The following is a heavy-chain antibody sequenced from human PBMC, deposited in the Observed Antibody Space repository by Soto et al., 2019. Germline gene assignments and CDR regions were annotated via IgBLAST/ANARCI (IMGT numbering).Heavy chain of an antibody. Sequence: AVGSLRLSCTASGFTVSSDNMSWVRQAPGKGLQWVSVIYSGGNTYFTDSVKDRFTISRDNSKNTVSLQMNSLRADDTAVYFCATVSIAGCSTTSCLNWYFNLWGRGTLVTVSS. CDR2: IYSGGNT. J-gene: IGHJ2*01. V-gene: IGHV3-53*01. D-gene: IGHD2-2*01. CDR3: ATVSIAGCSTTSCLNWYFNL. CDR1: GFTVSSDN.